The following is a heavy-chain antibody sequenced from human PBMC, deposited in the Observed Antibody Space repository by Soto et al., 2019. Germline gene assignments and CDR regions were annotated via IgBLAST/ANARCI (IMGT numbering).Heavy chain of an antibody. CDR3: SRDHASGGYDY. J-gene: IGHJ4*02. Sequence: DEQVVETGGGLIHPGGSRRLSFAASGFTVSNFYMSWVRQAPGKGLECVSVISDGGSTFYADSVKGRFTISRDNSKNSLYLHMNRLRAVDTAVYYCSRDHASGGYDYRGQGTLVTLSS. CDR2: ISDGGST. CDR1: GFTVSNFY. D-gene: IGHD5-12*01. V-gene: IGHV3-53*02.